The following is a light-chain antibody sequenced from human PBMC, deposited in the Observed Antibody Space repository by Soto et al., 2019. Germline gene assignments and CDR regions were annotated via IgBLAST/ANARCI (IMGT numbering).Light chain of an antibody. CDR1: QSLRSS. V-gene: IGKV3-20*01. Sequence: ETMMTQSPDTLSVSLGERATLSCRASQSLRSSLAWYQQKPGRAPRLLIYGASNRATGIPDRFSGSGSGTDFTLTISRLEPEDFAVYYCQQYGSSGKFGQGTKVDI. J-gene: IGKJ1*01. CDR3: QQYGSSGK. CDR2: GAS.